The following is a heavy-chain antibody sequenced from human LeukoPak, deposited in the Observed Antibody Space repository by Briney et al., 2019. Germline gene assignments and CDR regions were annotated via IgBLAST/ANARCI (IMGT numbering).Heavy chain of an antibody. V-gene: IGHV4-38-2*02. CDR3: ARDVSGWTPFDY. J-gene: IGHJ4*02. D-gene: IGHD6-19*01. Sequence: SETLSLTCTVSGYSISSGYYWGWIRQAPGKGLEWIGNLYHSGSTYYNPSLKSRVTISVDTSKNQFSLKLSSVTAADTAVYYCARDVSGWTPFDYWGQGTLVTVSS. CDR1: GYSISSGYY. CDR2: LYHSGST.